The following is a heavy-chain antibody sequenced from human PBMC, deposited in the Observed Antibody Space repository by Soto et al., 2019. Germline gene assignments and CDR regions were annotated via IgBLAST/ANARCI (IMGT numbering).Heavy chain of an antibody. CDR1: GFPFSSTD. CDR2: IDGSGGTT. D-gene: IGHD3-10*01. J-gene: IGHJ5*02. CDR3: ATNSGWFNT. V-gene: IGHV3-23*01. Sequence: PGGSLRLSCAASGFPFSSTDMTWVRQAPGKGLDWVSTIDGSGGTTYYADSVKGRFTISRDNSMNTVYLQMNSLRADDTALYYCATNSGWFNTWGQGALVTVSS.